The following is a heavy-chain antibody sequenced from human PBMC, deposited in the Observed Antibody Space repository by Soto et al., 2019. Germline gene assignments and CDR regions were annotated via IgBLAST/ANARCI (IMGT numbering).Heavy chain of an antibody. J-gene: IGHJ4*02. Sequence: QVQLQESGPGLVKPSQTLSLTCTVSGGSISSGGYYWSWIRQHPGKGLEWIGYIYYSGSTYYNPSRDSRVTISVDTSKSQFSLKVSSVTAADTAVYYGARDRPHYGSGSYAVESLDYWGQGTLVTVSS. CDR3: ARDRPHYGSGSYAVESLDY. CDR1: GGSISSGGYY. CDR2: IYYSGST. V-gene: IGHV4-31*03. D-gene: IGHD3-10*01.